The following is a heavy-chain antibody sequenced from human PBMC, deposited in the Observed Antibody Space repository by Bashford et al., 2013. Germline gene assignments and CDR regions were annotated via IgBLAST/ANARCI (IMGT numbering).Heavy chain of an antibody. Sequence: WVRQAPGQRFEWMGWISTPNGNTIYSQKFQGRVTISRDTSANTAYLEVSRLRSVDTATYYCARIESPNPAAGMREGYYFHYWGQGTLVTVSS. CDR2: ISTPNGNT. V-gene: IGHV1-3*04. CDR3: ARIESPNPAAGMREGYYFHY. J-gene: IGHJ4*02. D-gene: IGHD6-13*01.